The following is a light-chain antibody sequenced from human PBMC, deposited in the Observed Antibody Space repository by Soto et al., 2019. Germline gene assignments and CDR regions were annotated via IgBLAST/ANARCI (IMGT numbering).Light chain of an antibody. Sequence: QSVLTQSPSASGTPGQRVTISCSGSRYNIGTYTVNWYQQLPGTAPTLLIYRNPERPSGVPDRFSGSKSGTSASLAISGPQSEDEADYYCAAWDDSLRAVVFGGGTKLTVL. CDR2: RNP. V-gene: IGLV1-44*01. CDR1: RYNIGTYT. CDR3: AAWDDSLRAVV. J-gene: IGLJ2*01.